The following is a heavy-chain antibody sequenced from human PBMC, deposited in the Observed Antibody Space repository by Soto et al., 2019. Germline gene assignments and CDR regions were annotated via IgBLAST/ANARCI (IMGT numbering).Heavy chain of an antibody. CDR1: GGSISSGGYY. V-gene: IGHV4-31*03. Sequence: PSETLSLTCTVSGGSISSGGYYWSWIRQHPGKGLEWIGYIYYSGSTYYNPSLKSRVTISVDTSKNQFSLKLSSVTAADTAVYYCASITIFGVVIDYWGQGTLVTVSS. D-gene: IGHD3-3*01. J-gene: IGHJ4*02. CDR2: IYYSGST. CDR3: ASITIFGVVIDY.